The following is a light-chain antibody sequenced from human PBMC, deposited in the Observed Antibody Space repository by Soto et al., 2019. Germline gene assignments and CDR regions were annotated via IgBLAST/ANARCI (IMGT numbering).Light chain of an antibody. J-gene: IGKJ5*01. V-gene: IGKV3D-15*01. CDR3: QQYGNSGIT. CDR2: GAS. CDR1: QSVSSN. Sequence: EIVMTQSPATLSVSPGERATLSCRASQSVSSNLAWHQQRPGQAPRLLIYGASTRATGVPARFSGGGSGTEFTLTISRLEPEDFAVYYCQQYGNSGITFGQGTRLEIK.